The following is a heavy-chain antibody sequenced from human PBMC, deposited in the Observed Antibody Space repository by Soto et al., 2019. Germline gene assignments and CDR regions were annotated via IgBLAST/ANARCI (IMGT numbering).Heavy chain of an antibody. V-gene: IGHV1-8*01. CDR1: GYTFTSYD. D-gene: IGHD6-19*01. J-gene: IGHJ5*02. CDR2: MNPNSGNT. Sequence: QVQLVQSGAEVKKPGASVKVSCKASGYTFTSYDINWVRQATGQGLEWMGWMNPNSGNTGYAQKFQGRVTMTTNTSISTAYMELSSLRSEDTAVYYCARGRRPSAVAGQYTWFDPWGQGTLVTVSS. CDR3: ARGRRPSAVAGQYTWFDP.